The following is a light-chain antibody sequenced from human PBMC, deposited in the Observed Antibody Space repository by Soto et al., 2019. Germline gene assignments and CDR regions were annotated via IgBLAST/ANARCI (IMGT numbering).Light chain of an antibody. J-gene: IGLJ1*01. CDR2: DVS. V-gene: IGLV2-14*01. CDR3: SSYTSSSTLYV. CDR1: SSDVGGYNY. Sequence: QSALTQPASVSGSPGQSITISCTGTSSDVGGYNYVSWYQQRPGKAPKLMIYDVSNRPSGVSNRFSGSKSGNTASLTISGLQAEDEADDYCSSYTSSSTLYVFGTGTKVTVL.